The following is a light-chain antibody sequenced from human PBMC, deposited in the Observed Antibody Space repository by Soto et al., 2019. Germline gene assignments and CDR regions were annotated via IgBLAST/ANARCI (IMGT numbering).Light chain of an antibody. CDR1: QSVTTNY. J-gene: IGKJ2*01. V-gene: IGKV3-20*01. Sequence: EIVLTQSPGTLSLSPGERATLSCRASQSVTTNYLAWYRQKPGQAPRVLIYGASSRATGIPDRFSGSGSGTDFTLTISRLEPEDFAVYYCEQYGSSPYTFGQGTNLEIK. CDR2: GAS. CDR3: EQYGSSPYT.